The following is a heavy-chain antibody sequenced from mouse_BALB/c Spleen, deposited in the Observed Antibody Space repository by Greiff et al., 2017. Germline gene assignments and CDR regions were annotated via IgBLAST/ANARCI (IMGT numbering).Heavy chain of an antibody. CDR1: GYSITSDYA. CDR3: AIPLRRGYAMDY. D-gene: IGHD2-4*01. CDR2: ISYSGST. J-gene: IGHJ4*01. V-gene: IGHV3-2*02. Sequence: EVKLVESGPGLVKPSQSLSLTCTVTGYSITSDYAWNWIRQFPGNKLEWMGYISYSGSTSYNPSLKSRISITRDTSKNQFFLQLNSVTTEDTATYYCAIPLRRGYAMDYWGQGTSVTVSS.